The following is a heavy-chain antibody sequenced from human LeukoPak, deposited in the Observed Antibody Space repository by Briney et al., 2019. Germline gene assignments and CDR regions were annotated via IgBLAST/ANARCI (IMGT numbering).Heavy chain of an antibody. Sequence: KPSETLPLTCAVYGGSFSGYYWSWIRQPPGKGLEWIGEINHSGSTNYNPSLKSRVTISVDTSKNQFSLKLSSVTAADTAVYYCARGRLKQWLVRYADYYYGMDVWGQGTTVTVSS. V-gene: IGHV4-34*01. CDR3: ARGRLKQWLVRYADYYYGMDV. D-gene: IGHD6-19*01. CDR2: INHSGST. CDR1: GGSFSGYY. J-gene: IGHJ6*02.